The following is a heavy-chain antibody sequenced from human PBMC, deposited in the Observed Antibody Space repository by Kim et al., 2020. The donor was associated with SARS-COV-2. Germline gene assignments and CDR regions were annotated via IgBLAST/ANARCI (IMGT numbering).Heavy chain of an antibody. D-gene: IGHD1-26*01. CDR3: ARVGSGSYNFDY. Sequence: NDAQKFQGRVTITADESTSTAYMELSSLRSEDTAVYYCARVGSGSYNFDYWGQGTLVTVSS. J-gene: IGHJ4*02. V-gene: IGHV1-69*01.